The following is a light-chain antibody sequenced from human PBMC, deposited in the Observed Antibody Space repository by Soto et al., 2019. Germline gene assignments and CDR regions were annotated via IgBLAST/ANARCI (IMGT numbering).Light chain of an antibody. V-gene: IGKV3-20*01. CDR2: SPS. CDR3: QQYGSSPRT. J-gene: IGKJ1*01. Sequence: EIVLTQSPGTLSLSPGERATLSCRASQSVSSSYLAWYQQKPGQTPRLLIYSPSSRAPGIPDRFSGSGSGTHFTLTISRVEPEDFAVYYCQQYGSSPRTFGEGTKVEIK. CDR1: QSVSSSY.